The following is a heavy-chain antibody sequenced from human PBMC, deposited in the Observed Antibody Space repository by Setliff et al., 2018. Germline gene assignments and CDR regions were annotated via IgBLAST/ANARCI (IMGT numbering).Heavy chain of an antibody. D-gene: IGHD3-10*01. V-gene: IGHV4-34*01. J-gene: IGHJ1*01. CDR2: INHSGST. CDR3: ARVDFTMIQGVLGL. Sequence: PSETLSLTCAVYGGSFSGYQWSWIRQPPGKGLEWIGEINHSGSTNYNPSLQSRVTISVDMSKNQFSMKLTSVTAADTAVYYCARVDFTMIQGVLGLWGQGTLVTVSS. CDR1: GGSFSGYQ.